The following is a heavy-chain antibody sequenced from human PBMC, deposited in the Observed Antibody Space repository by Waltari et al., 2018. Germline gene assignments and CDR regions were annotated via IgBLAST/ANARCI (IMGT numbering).Heavy chain of an antibody. CDR2: ISSGASTI. V-gene: IGHV3-48*03. CDR1: GFTLRNYE. J-gene: IGHJ4*01. CDR3: ARGEGGANEY. Sequence: EVQLVESGGGLVQPGGSLRLLCAASGFTLRNYEMNWVRQAPGKGLEWVSYISSGASTIFYADSVKGRFTISRDNAKNSVYLEMNSLRADDTAIYYCARGEGGANEYWGQGTLVTVSS. D-gene: IGHD1-26*01.